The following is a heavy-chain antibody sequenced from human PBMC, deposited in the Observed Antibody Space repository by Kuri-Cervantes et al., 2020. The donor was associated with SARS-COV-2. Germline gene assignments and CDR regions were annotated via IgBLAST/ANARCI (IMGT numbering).Heavy chain of an antibody. Sequence: SQTLSLTCAVYGGSFNGYYWSWIRQPPGKGLEWIGEINHSGSTNYNPSLKSRVTISVDTSKNQFSLKLSSVTAADTAVYYCARQGLETPYNWFDPWGQGTLVTVSS. V-gene: IGHV4-34*01. CDR3: ARQGLETPYNWFDP. CDR1: GGSFNGYY. CDR2: INHSGST. D-gene: IGHD1-1*01. J-gene: IGHJ5*02.